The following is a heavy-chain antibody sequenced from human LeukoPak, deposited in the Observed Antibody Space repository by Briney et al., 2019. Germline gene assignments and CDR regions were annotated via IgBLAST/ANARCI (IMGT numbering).Heavy chain of an antibody. J-gene: IGHJ5*02. D-gene: IGHD1-26*01. V-gene: IGHV1-46*01. CDR2: INPSGDST. Sequence: GASVKVSCKASGYSFTSYYMHWVRQAPGQGREWMGIINPSGDSTSYAQRFQGRVTMTRDMSTSTDYMELSSLRSEDTAVYYCARDNSVGDNAWWFDPWGQGTLVIVSS. CDR3: ARDNSVGDNAWWFDP. CDR1: GYSFTSYY.